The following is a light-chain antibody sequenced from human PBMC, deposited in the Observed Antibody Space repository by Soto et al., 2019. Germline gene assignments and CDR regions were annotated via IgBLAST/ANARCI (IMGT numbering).Light chain of an antibody. V-gene: IGLV2-14*01. J-gene: IGLJ2*01. CDR2: DVS. CDR1: SSDVGGYIY. CDR3: SSFTSSNTLV. Sequence: QSVLTQPASVSGSPGQSITISCTGTSSDVGGYIYVSWHQQHPGTAPKLMIYDVSNRPSGVSNRFSGSKSGNTASLTISGLQAEDEADYYCSSFTSSNTLVFGGGTKRTVL.